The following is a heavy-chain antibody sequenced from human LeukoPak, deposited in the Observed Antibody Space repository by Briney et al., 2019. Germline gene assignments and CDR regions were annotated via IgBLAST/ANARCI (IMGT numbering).Heavy chain of an antibody. CDR1: GFTFRNYA. Sequence: GRSLRLSCAASGFTFRNYAMHWVRQAPGKGLEWAAFISYDGNDKYYADSVKGRFTISRDNSKNTLYLQMNSLRAEDTAVYYCAKDEPGSYSPSDYWGQGTLVTVSS. CDR3: AKDEPGSYSPSDY. J-gene: IGHJ4*02. D-gene: IGHD3-10*01. V-gene: IGHV3-30*18. CDR2: ISYDGNDK.